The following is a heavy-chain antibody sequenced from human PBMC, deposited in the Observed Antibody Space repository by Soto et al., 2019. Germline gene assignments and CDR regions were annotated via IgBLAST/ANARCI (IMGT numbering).Heavy chain of an antibody. Sequence: GESLKISCKGSGYSFTSYWIGWVRRMPGKGLEWMGSIYPGDSDTRYSPSFQGQVTISADKSISTAYLQWSSLKASDTAMYYCARLIPVRYCSGGFRYHYYFYYGMDCWGQGTTLPLSS. CDR3: ARLIPVRYCSGGFRYHYYFYYGMDC. V-gene: IGHV5-51*01. D-gene: IGHD2-15*01. CDR2: IYPGDSDT. J-gene: IGHJ6*02. CDR1: GYSFTSYW.